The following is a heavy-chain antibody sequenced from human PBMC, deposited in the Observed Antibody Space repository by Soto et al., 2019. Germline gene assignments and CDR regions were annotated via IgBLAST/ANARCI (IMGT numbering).Heavy chain of an antibody. Sequence: PGGSLRLSCAASGFTFSNYGMHWVRQAPGKGLEWVANIKQDGSEKYYVDSVKGRFTISRDNAKNSLYLQMNSLRAEDTAVYYCAREGITMVRGAVYYYYGMDVWGQGTTVTVSS. CDR1: GFTFSNYG. V-gene: IGHV3-7*01. CDR2: IKQDGSEK. CDR3: AREGITMVRGAVYYYYGMDV. J-gene: IGHJ6*02. D-gene: IGHD3-10*01.